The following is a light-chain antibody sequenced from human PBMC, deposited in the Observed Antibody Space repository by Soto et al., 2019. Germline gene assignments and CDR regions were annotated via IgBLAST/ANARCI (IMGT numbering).Light chain of an antibody. J-gene: IGLJ3*02. CDR3: QTWGTGIEV. CDR2: LNSDGSH. CDR1: SGHSSYA. V-gene: IGLV4-69*01. Sequence: QSVLTQSPSASASLGASVKLTCTLSSGHSSYAIAWHQQQPEKGPRSLMKLNSDGSHSKGDGIPDRFSGSSSGAERYLTIASLQSEDEADYYCQTWGTGIEVFGGGTKLTVL.